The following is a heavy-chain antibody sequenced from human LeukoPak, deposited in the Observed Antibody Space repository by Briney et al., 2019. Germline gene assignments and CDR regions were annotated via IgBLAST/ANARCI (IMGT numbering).Heavy chain of an antibody. CDR2: ISSSSSYI. CDR1: GFTFSSYS. CDR3: ARDSSSGWAIRYYYYYMDV. Sequence: PGGSLRLSCAASGFTFSSYSMNWVRQAPGKGLEWVSSISSSSSYIYYADSVKGRFTISRDNAKNSLYLQMNSLRAEDTAVYYCARDSSSGWAIRYYYYYMDVWGKGTTVTVSS. J-gene: IGHJ6*03. V-gene: IGHV3-21*01. D-gene: IGHD6-19*01.